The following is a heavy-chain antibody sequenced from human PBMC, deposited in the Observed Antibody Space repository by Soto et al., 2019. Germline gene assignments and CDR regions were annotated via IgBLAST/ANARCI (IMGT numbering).Heavy chain of an antibody. CDR2: INPDSGGT. CDR3: ARAADGSGYYYYFDY. Sequence: QVQLVQSGAEVKKPGASVKVSCKASGYPITAYYVHWVRQAPGQGLEWMGWINPDSGGTNYAQNFQGWVTMTRDTSISTAYMEMSRLKSDDTAVYFCARAADGSGYYYYFDYWGQGTLVTVSS. V-gene: IGHV1-2*04. CDR1: GYPITAYY. J-gene: IGHJ4*02. D-gene: IGHD3-22*01.